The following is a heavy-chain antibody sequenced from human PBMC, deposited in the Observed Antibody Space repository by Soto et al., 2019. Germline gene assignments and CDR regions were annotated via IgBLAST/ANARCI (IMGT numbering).Heavy chain of an antibody. D-gene: IGHD1-1*01. J-gene: IGHJ4*02. CDR1: GFTVTSKY. Sequence: GGSLRLSCAASGFTVTSKYMSWVRQAPGKGLEWVSVIYTGGSTYYADSVKGRFTISRDNSKNTLYLQMNSLRAGDTAVYYCARDSSGTGEKALGEIDYWGQGTLVTVSS. CDR2: IYTGGST. V-gene: IGHV3-66*01. CDR3: ARDSSGTGEKALGEIDY.